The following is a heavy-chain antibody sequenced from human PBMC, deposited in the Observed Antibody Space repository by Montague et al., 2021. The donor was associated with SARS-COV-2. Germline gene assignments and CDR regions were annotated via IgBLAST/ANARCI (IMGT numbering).Heavy chain of an antibody. J-gene: IGHJ6*02. CDR2: LSSSSTPK. CDR3: ARGYVDGWSGVHYGMDV. V-gene: IGHV3-21*01. Sequence: SLRLSCAASGFTFSNYFMNWVRQAPGQGLEWVSSLSSSSTPKYYAASMKGRFTISRDNAKNSLYLQINSLRAEDTAVYYCARGYVDGWSGVHYGMDVWGQGTTVTVSS. D-gene: IGHD3-3*01. CDR1: GFTFSNYF.